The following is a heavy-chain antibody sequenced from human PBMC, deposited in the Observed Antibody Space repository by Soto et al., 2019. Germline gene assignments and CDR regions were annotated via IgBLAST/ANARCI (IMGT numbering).Heavy chain of an antibody. CDR1: GFTFSTYD. CDR3: AKDHSAGYYYMDV. J-gene: IGHJ6*03. CDR2: ISGGAGST. V-gene: IGHV3-23*01. D-gene: IGHD5-18*01. Sequence: EVQLLESGGGLVQPGGSLRLSCAASGFTFSTYDMSWARQAPGKGLAWVSTISGGAGSTYYADSVRGRFTISRDNSRNTLYLQMNSLRAEDTAVYYCAKDHSAGYYYMDVWGKGTTVTVSS.